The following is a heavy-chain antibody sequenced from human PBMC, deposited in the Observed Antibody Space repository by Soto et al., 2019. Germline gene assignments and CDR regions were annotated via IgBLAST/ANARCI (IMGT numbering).Heavy chain of an antibody. CDR2: ITYDGSNQ. Sequence: QVQLVESGGDVVQPGRSLRLSCAGSGFSFSRFAIHWVRQARGKGLEWVAVITYDGSNQYYADSVKGRFTVSRDNSRSTVYLQMNNLRSEDTAIFYCARLSGGYSGSHADEFDIWGQGTMVPVSS. D-gene: IGHD1-26*01. J-gene: IGHJ3*02. CDR3: ARLSGGYSGSHADEFDI. V-gene: IGHV3-30-3*01. CDR1: GFSFSRFA.